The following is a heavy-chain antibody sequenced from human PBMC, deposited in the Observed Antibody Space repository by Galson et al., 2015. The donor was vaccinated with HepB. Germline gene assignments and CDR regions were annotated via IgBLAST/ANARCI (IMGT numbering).Heavy chain of an antibody. CDR2: INHSGST. CDR1: GGSFSGYY. V-gene: IGHV4-34*10. CDR3: ARGITMVRGGGHEIDY. Sequence: QVQLQESGPGLVKPSETLSLTCAVYGGSFSGYYWSWIRQPPGKGLEWIGEINHSGSTNYNPSLKSRVTISVDTSKNQFSRKLRSVTAADTAVYYCARGITMVRGGGHEIDYWGQGTLVTVSS. J-gene: IGHJ4*02. D-gene: IGHD3-10*01.